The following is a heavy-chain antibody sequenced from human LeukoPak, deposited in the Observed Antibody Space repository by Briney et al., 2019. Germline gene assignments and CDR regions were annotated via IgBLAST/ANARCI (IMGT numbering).Heavy chain of an antibody. D-gene: IGHD2-21*02. V-gene: IGHV3-21*06. Sequence: GGSLRLSCTTSGFTFSIYSVNWVRQAPGKGLEWVSSISGSSSYTYYADSVKGRFTISRDNAKNSLYLQMNSLRAEDTAVYYCARAIRSDGVVVVTAPGHYYYYGMDVWGQGTTVTVSS. CDR2: ISGSSSYT. CDR1: GFTFSIYS. CDR3: ARAIRSDGVVVVTAPGHYYYYGMDV. J-gene: IGHJ6*02.